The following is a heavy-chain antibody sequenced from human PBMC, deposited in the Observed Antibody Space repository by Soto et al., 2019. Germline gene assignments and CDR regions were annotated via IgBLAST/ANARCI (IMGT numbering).Heavy chain of an antibody. D-gene: IGHD4-17*01. Sequence: GGSLRLSCAASGFTFSSYWMSWVRQAPGKGLEWVANIKQDGSEKYYVDSVKGRFTISRDNAKNSRYLQMNSLRAEDTAVYYCARDTVTDAFDIWGQGTMVTVSS. V-gene: IGHV3-7*01. J-gene: IGHJ3*02. CDR2: IKQDGSEK. CDR1: GFTFSSYW. CDR3: ARDTVTDAFDI.